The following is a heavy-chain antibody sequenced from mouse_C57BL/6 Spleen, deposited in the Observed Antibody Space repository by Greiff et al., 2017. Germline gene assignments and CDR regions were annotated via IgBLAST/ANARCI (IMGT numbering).Heavy chain of an antibody. CDR1: GYTFTSYW. CDR3: ARRAIYDEDYAMDD. J-gene: IGHJ4*01. Sequence: QVQLQQPGAELVRPGTSVKLSCKASGYTFTSYWMHWVKQRPGQGLEWIGVIDPSDSYTNYNQKFKGKATLTVDTSSSTAYMQPSRLPSEDSAVYYCARRAIYDEDYAMDDWGQGTSVTVSS. V-gene: IGHV1-59*01. CDR2: IDPSDSYT. D-gene: IGHD2-12*01.